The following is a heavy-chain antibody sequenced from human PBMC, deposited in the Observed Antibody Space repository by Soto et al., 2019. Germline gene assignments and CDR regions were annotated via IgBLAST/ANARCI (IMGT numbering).Heavy chain of an antibody. CDR1: GYSFSSYY. Sequence: QVQLVQSGAEVKKPGASVKVSCKASGYSFSSYYMHWVRQAPGQGLEWMGIINPSGGSTGYAQKFQGRVTMTRDTSTSTVYMEVSSLRSEDTAVYYCARSRPTYYYDSSGYYAFDYWGQGTLVTVSS. D-gene: IGHD3-22*01. CDR3: ARSRPTYYYDSSGYYAFDY. V-gene: IGHV1-46*01. CDR2: INPSGGST. J-gene: IGHJ4*02.